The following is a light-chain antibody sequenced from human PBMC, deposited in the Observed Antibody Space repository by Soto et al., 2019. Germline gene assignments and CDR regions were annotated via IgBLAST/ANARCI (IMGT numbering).Light chain of an antibody. CDR1: QDISNY. Sequence: DIQMTQSPSSLSASVGDRVIITCQASQDISNYLNWYQQKPGKAPKLLIYDASNLETGVPSRFSGCGSGTDFTFTISSLQPKHLATYYCQQYDNLPRNTFGQGTKLEIK. J-gene: IGKJ2*01. CDR3: QQYDNLPRNT. V-gene: IGKV1-33*01. CDR2: DAS.